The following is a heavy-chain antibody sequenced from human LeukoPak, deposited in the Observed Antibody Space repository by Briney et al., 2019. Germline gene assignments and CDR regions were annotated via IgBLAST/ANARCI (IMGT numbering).Heavy chain of an antibody. J-gene: IGHJ4*02. CDR2: IYYSGST. CDR1: GGSFSGYY. V-gene: IGHV4-59*01. Sequence: SETLSLTCAVYGGSFSGYYWSWIRQPPGKGLEWIGYIYYSGSTNYNPSLKSRVTISVDTSKNQFSLKLSSVTAADTAVYYCARERRDGYNWFDYWGQGTLVTVSS. CDR3: ARERRDGYNWFDY. D-gene: IGHD5-24*01.